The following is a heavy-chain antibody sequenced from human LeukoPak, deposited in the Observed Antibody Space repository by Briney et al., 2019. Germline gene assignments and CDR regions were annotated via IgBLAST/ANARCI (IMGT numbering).Heavy chain of an antibody. V-gene: IGHV4-38-2*01. CDR2: IYHSGST. CDR1: GYSISSSSY. Sequence: SETLSLTCAVSGYSISSSSYWGWIRQPPGMRREWIGSIYHSGSTHYNPSLRSRVTISVETSKNQFSLKLSSVTAADTAVYYCARNSTSGYFDYWGQGALVTVSS. D-gene: IGHD6-6*01. CDR3: ARNSTSGYFDY. J-gene: IGHJ4*02.